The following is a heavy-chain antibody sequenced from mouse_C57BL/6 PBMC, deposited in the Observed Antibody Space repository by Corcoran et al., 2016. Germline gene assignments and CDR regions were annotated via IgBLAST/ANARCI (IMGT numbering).Heavy chain of an antibody. CDR1: GYTFTDYY. Sequence: EVQLQQSGPELVKPGASVKISGKASGYTFTDYYMNWVKQSHGKSLEWIGDINPNNGGTSYNQKFKGKATLTVDKSSSTAYMELRSLTSEDSAVYYCARFSYYYGSSYYFDYWGQGTTLTVSS. D-gene: IGHD1-1*01. V-gene: IGHV1-26*01. CDR2: INPNNGGT. J-gene: IGHJ2*01. CDR3: ARFSYYYGSSYYFDY.